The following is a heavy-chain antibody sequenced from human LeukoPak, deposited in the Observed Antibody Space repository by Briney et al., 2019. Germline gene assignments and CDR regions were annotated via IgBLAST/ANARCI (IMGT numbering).Heavy chain of an antibody. J-gene: IGHJ6*02. V-gene: IGHV1-3*01. CDR3: ARDRPEVVPAAMHFYGMDV. CDR2: INAGNGNT. CDR1: GYTFTSYA. Sequence: ASVKVSCKASGYTFTSYAMHWVRQAPGQRLEWMGWINAGNGNTKYSQKFQGRVTITRDTSASTAYMELSSLRSEDTAVYCCARDRPEVVPAAMHFYGMDVWGQGTTVTVSS. D-gene: IGHD2-2*01.